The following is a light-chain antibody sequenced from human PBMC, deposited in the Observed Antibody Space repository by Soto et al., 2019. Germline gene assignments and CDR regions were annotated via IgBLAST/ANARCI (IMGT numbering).Light chain of an antibody. CDR1: SSDVGGYEY. J-gene: IGLJ2*01. CDR2: EVS. CDR3: SSYAGSNIVL. Sequence: QSALTQPPSASGSPGQSVTISCTGTSSDVGGYEYVSWYQQHPGKAPKLMIYEVSKRPSGVPDRFSGSKSGSTASLTVSGLQAEDESDYYCSSYAGSNIVLFGGGTKLTVL. V-gene: IGLV2-8*01.